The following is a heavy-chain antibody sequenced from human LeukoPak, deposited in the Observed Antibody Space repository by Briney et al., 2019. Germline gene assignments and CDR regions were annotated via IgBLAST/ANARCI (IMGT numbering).Heavy chain of an antibody. D-gene: IGHD3-10*01. J-gene: IGHJ6*03. CDR1: GGSFSGYY. CDR3: ARVGLWFGSTPVFSRYYYYMDV. V-gene: IGHV4-34*01. Sequence: PSETLSLTCAVYGGSFSGYYWSWIRQPPGKGLEWIGEINHSGSTNYNPSLKSRVTISVDTSKNQFSLKLSSVTAADTAVYYCARVGLWFGSTPVFSRYYYYMDVWGKGTTVTISS. CDR2: INHSGST.